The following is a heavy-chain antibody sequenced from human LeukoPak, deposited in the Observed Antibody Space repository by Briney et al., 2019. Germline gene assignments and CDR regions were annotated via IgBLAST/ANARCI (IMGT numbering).Heavy chain of an antibody. V-gene: IGHV3-11*01. Sequence: GVSLRLSCDASGFSISDYYMSWLRQSPGKGLEWISYITSGGASTNYADCVKGRFTISRDKAKNSVALQLNSLRAEDTGVYYCTRQRRGTYYAFDSWGQGTPVTVSS. D-gene: IGHD3-16*01. CDR2: ITSGGAST. J-gene: IGHJ4*02. CDR3: TRQRRGTYYAFDS. CDR1: GFSISDYY.